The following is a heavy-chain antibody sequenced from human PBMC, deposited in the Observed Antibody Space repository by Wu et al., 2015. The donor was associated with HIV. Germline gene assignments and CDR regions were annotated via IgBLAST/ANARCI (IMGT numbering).Heavy chain of an antibody. CDR2: INPNSGGT. CDR3: ASTLEGQISRDIVVVPAAGPGENWFDP. V-gene: IGHV1-2*02. CDR1: GYTFTGYY. D-gene: IGHD2-2*01. Sequence: QVQLVQSGAEVKKPGASVKVSCKASGYTFTGYYMHWVRQAPGQGLEWMGWINPNSGGTNYAQKFQGRVTMTRDTSISTAYMELSRLRSDDTAVYYCASTLEGQISRDIVVVPAAGPGENWFDPWGQGTLVTVSS. J-gene: IGHJ5*02.